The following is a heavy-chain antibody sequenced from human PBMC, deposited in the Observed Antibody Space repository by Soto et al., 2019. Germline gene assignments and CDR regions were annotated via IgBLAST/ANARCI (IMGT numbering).Heavy chain of an antibody. CDR1: GFTFGDYA. Sequence: GGSLRLSCAASGFTFGDYAMHWVRQAPGKGLEWVSGISWNGGSLGYADSVKARFTISRDNAKNSLYLQMNSLSAEDTALYYCAREYSSSWSYFDYWGQGTLVTVSS. D-gene: IGHD6-13*01. V-gene: IGHV3-9*01. J-gene: IGHJ4*02. CDR2: ISWNGGSL. CDR3: AREYSSSWSYFDY.